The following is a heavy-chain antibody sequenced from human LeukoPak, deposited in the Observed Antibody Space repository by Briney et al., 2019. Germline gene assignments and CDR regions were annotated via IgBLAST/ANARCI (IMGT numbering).Heavy chain of an antibody. D-gene: IGHD3-22*01. J-gene: IGHJ4*02. CDR2: ISSSGSTI. CDR1: GFTFSSYE. CDR3: ARENPEYYYDSSGYYDY. Sequence: PGGSLRLSCAASGFTFSSYEMNWVRQAPGKGLEWVSYISSSGSTIYYADSVKGRFTISRDNAKNSLYLQMNSLRAEDTAVYYCARENPEYYYDSSGYYDYWGQGTLVTVSS. V-gene: IGHV3-48*03.